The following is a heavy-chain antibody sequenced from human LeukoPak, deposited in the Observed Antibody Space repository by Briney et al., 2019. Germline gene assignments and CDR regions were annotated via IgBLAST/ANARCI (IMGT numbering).Heavy chain of an antibody. CDR1: GFTFSNYW. Sequence: PGGSLRLSCAASGFTFSNYWMHWARQVPGKGLVWVSRINFDGSTTNYADSVQGRFTISRDNAKNSLYLQMNSLRAEDTAVYYCARDEGAFDIWGQGTMVTVSS. CDR2: INFDGSTT. J-gene: IGHJ3*02. V-gene: IGHV3-74*01. CDR3: ARDEGAFDI.